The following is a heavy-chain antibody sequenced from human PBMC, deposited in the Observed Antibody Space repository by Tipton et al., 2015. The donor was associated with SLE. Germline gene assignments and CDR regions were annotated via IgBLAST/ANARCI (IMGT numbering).Heavy chain of an antibody. V-gene: IGHV4-31*03. Sequence: TLSLTCTVSGRSMNGYNYYWSWIRQHPGKGLEWVGDTYSNGNTHYNPSLKSRVSISVDPSKNQFSLNLNSVTAADTAVYFCARGTYFDWPKDSRGWFDSWGQGTLVSVSS. CDR3: ARGTYFDWPKDSRGWFDS. CDR2: TYSNGNT. D-gene: IGHD3-9*01. CDR1: GRSMNGYNYY. J-gene: IGHJ5*01.